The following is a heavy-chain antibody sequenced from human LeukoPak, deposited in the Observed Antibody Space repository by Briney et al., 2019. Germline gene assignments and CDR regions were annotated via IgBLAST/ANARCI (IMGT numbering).Heavy chain of an antibody. J-gene: IGHJ4*02. D-gene: IGHD5-24*01. CDR3: ATDGYTMTDY. Sequence: PGRSLRLSCAASGFTFDDYAMHWVRQAPGKGLEWVSGISWNSGSIGYADSVKGRFTTSRDNAKNSLYLQMNSLRAEDTALYYCATDGYTMTDYWGQGTLVTVSS. CDR2: ISWNSGSI. CDR1: GFTFDDYA. V-gene: IGHV3-9*01.